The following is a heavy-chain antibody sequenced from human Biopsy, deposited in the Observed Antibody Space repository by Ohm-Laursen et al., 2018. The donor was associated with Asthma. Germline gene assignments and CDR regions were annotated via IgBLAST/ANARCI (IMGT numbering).Heavy chain of an antibody. D-gene: IGHD6-13*01. J-gene: IGHJ4*02. Sequence: SLRLSCTASGFNFHNYGMNWVRRAPGRGLEWVAQILFDGRKINYPDSVKGRFTITRDNSKNMVYLQMNSLRPEDTAVYYCAKDRVAGRSYYFDYWGQGSLVSVSS. V-gene: IGHV3-30*18. CDR2: ILFDGRKI. CDR3: AKDRVAGRSYYFDY. CDR1: GFNFHNYG.